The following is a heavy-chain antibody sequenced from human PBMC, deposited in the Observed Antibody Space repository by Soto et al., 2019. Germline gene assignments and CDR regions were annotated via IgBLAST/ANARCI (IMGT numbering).Heavy chain of an antibody. Sequence: QVQLVQSGAEVKKPGASVKVSCKASGYTFTSYGISWVRQAPGQGLEWMGWISADNGNTNSAKKLQGRVTMTPDTSTSNAYMELRSLRSADTVVYYCARDPAIFDYWGQGTLVTVSS. CDR3: ARDPAIFDY. CDR2: ISADNGNT. CDR1: GYTFTSYG. J-gene: IGHJ4*02. V-gene: IGHV1-18*01.